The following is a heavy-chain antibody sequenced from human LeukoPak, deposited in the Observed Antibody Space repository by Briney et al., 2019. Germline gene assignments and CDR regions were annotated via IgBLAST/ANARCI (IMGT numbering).Heavy chain of an antibody. CDR2: ISSSSSYI. CDR3: ARDNDYYYDSSGYYP. V-gene: IGHV3-21*01. CDR1: GFTFSSYS. Sequence: GGPLRLSCAASGFTFSSYSMNWVRQAPGKGLEWVSSISSSSSYIYYADSVKGRFTISRDNAKNSLYLQMNSLRAEDTAVYYCARDNDYYYDSSGYYPWGQGTLVTVSS. J-gene: IGHJ5*02. D-gene: IGHD3-22*01.